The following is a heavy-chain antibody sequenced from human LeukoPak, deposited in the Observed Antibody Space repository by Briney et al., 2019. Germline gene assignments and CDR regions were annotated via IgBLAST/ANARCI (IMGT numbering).Heavy chain of an antibody. J-gene: IGHJ3*02. Sequence: SQTLSLTCTVSGGSLSSGSYYWSWIRQPAGKGLEWIGRIYTSGSTNYNPSLKSRVTISVDTSKNQFSLKLSSVTAADTAVYYCARAEVTEDAFDIWGQGTMVTVSS. CDR2: IYTSGST. CDR3: ARAEVTEDAFDI. CDR1: GGSLSSGSYY. V-gene: IGHV4-61*02. D-gene: IGHD2-21*02.